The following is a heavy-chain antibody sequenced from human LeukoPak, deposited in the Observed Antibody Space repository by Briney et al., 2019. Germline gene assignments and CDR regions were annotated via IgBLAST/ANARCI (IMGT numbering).Heavy chain of an antibody. CDR1: GYSFTSYW. CDR3: ARRDSSGWYNFDY. Sequence: GESLRISCKGSGYSFTSYWINWVRQMPGKGLEWMGRIDPSDAYTKYSPSFQGHVAFSVDKSISTAYLQWSSLKASDTAIYYCARRDSSGWYNFDYWGQGTLVTVSS. CDR2: IDPSDAYT. V-gene: IGHV5-10-1*01. J-gene: IGHJ4*02. D-gene: IGHD6-19*01.